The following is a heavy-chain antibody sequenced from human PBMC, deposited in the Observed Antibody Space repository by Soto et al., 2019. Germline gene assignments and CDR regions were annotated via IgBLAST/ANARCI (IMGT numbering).Heavy chain of an antibody. V-gene: IGHV4-39*01. CDR3: ASHPVYATGWRIDY. CDR1: GGSISSNMYH. Sequence: PSETLSLTCTVSGGSISSNMYHWGWIRQPPGKGLEWIGRIYNSGRTYYNASLKSRVSISIDTSKNQFSLKLTSVTAADTAVYYSASHPVYATGWRIDYWGQGALVTVPS. J-gene: IGHJ4*02. D-gene: IGHD2-2*01. CDR2: IYNSGRT.